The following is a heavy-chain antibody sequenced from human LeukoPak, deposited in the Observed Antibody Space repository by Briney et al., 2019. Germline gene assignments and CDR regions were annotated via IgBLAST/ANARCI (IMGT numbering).Heavy chain of an antibody. J-gene: IGHJ6*02. CDR2: ISGSGGST. CDR1: GFTFSSYA. CDR3: AKGRRVVPAAMASYGMDV. V-gene: IGHV3-23*01. D-gene: IGHD2-2*01. Sequence: GGSLRLSCAASGFTFSSYAMSWVRQAPGKGLEWVSAISGSGGSTYYADSVKGRFTISRDNSKNTLYLQMNSLRAEDTAVYYGAKGRRVVPAAMASYGMDVWGQGPRSPSP.